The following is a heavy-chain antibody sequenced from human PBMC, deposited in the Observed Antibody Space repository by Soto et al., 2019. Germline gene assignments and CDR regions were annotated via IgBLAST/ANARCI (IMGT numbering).Heavy chain of an antibody. Sequence: QVQLQESGPGLVKPSQTLSLTCTVSGGSISSGGYYWSWIRQHPGKGLEWIGYIYYSGSTYYNPSLKSRVTISVDTSKNQFSLKLSSVTAADTAVYYCARIRYEGREWLRLDTFFDYWGQGTLVTVSS. CDR1: GGSISSGGYY. CDR2: IYYSGST. CDR3: ARIRYEGREWLRLDTFFDY. D-gene: IGHD5-12*01. V-gene: IGHV4-31*03. J-gene: IGHJ4*02.